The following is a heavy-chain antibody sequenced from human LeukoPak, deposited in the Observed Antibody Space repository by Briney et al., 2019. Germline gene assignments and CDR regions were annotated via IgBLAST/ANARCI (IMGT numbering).Heavy chain of an antibody. D-gene: IGHD3-3*01. Sequence: GGSKRLPCAASGFTVSSNYMSWVRQAPGKGLEWVSVIYSGGSTYYAGSVKGRFTISRDNAKNSLYLQMNSLRAEDTAVYYCARVLSGYSSPSYFDYWGQGTLVTVSS. CDR2: IYSGGST. CDR1: GFTVSSNY. J-gene: IGHJ4*02. CDR3: ARVLSGYSSPSYFDY. V-gene: IGHV3-53*01.